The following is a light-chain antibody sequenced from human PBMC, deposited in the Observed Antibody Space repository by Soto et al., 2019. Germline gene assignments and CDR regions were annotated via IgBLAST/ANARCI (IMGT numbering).Light chain of an antibody. CDR3: SSYAGSNNFGV. CDR2: EVS. V-gene: IGLV2-8*01. J-gene: IGLJ1*01. CDR1: SSDVGGYNY. Sequence: SALTQPPSASGSPGQSVTISCTGTSSDVGGYNYVSWYQQHPGKAPKLMIYEVSKRPSGVPDRFSGSKSGNTASLTVSGLQAEDQADYYCSSYAGSNNFGVFGTSTKVTVL.